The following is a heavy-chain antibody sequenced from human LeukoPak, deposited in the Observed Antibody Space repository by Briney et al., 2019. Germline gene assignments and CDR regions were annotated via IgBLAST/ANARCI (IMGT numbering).Heavy chain of an antibody. CDR1: GGTFSSYA. V-gene: IGHV1-69*13. D-gene: IGHD2-2*01. CDR3: ARVAGCSSTSCRYPGDVPYYYYMDV. CDR2: IIPIFGTA. Sequence: SVKVSCKASGGTFSSYAISWVRQAPGQGLEWMGGIIPIFGTANYAQKFQGRVTITADESTSTAYMELSSLRSEDTAVYYCARVAGCSSTSCRYPGDVPYYYYMDVWGKGTTVTVSS. J-gene: IGHJ6*03.